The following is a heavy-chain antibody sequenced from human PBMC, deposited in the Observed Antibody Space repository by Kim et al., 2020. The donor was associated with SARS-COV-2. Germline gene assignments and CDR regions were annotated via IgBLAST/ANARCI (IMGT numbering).Heavy chain of an antibody. D-gene: IGHD6-19*01. CDR1: GFTFSSYA. V-gene: IGHV3-64D*06. CDR2: ISSNGGST. Sequence: GGSLRLSCSASGFTFSSYAMHWVRQAPGKGLECVSAISSNGGSTYYADSVKGRFTISRDNSKNTLYLQMSSLRAEDTAVYYCVSGMAVAGRDYWGQGTLVTVSS. CDR3: VSGMAVAGRDY. J-gene: IGHJ4*02.